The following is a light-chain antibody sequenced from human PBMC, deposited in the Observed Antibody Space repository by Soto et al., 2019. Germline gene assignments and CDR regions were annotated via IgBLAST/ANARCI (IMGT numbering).Light chain of an antibody. CDR1: SSDVGSYDH. CDR3: ISYTGSSTSYV. V-gene: IGLV2-14*01. J-gene: IGLJ1*01. Sequence: QSVLSQPASVSGSPGQSITISCSGTSSDVGSYDHVAWYQQFPGKTPKLMIYEVNNRPSGVSSRFSGSKSGNTASLTISGLQAEDEADYYCISYTGSSTSYVFGRGTKVTVL. CDR2: EVN.